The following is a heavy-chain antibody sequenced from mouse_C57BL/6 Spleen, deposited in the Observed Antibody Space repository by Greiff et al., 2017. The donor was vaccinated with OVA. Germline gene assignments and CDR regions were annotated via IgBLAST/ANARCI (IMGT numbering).Heavy chain of an antibody. J-gene: IGHJ4*01. D-gene: IGHD3-2*02. CDR3: ARHGAQATLRMDY. CDR1: GFTFSSYG. V-gene: IGHV5-6*02. CDR2: ISSGGSYT. Sequence: EVMLVESGGDLVKPGGSLKLSCAASGFTFSSYGMSWVRQTPDKRLEWVATISSGGSYTYYPDSVKGRFTISRDNAKNTLYLQMSSLKSEDTAMYYCARHGAQATLRMDYWGQGTSVTVSS.